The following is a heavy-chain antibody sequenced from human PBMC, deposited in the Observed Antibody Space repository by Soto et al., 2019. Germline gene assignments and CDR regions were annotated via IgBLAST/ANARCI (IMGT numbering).Heavy chain of an antibody. J-gene: IGHJ4*02. CDR1: GFTFDDYA. CDR2: ISWNSGSI. CDR3: AKEGIAAAGTLDY. V-gene: IGHV3-9*01. D-gene: IGHD6-13*01. Sequence: EVQLVESGGGLVQPGGSLRLSCAASGFTFDDYAMHWVRQAPGKGLEWVSGISWNSGSIGYADSVKGRFTISRDNAKNALYLQMNSLRAEDTALYYCAKEGIAAAGTLDYWGQGTLVTVSS.